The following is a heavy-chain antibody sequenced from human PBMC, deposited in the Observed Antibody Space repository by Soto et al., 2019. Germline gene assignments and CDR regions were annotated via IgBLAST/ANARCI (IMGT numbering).Heavy chain of an antibody. CDR1: GGSISSGDYY. CDR3: ARGSSSWSGIDP. CDR2: IYYSGST. D-gene: IGHD6-13*01. J-gene: IGHJ5*02. V-gene: IGHV4-30-4*01. Sequence: SETLSLTCTVSGGSISSGDYYWSWIRQPPGKGLEWIGYIYYSGSTYYNPSLKSRVTISVDTSKNQFSLKLSSVTAADTAVYYCARGSSSWSGIDPWGQGTLVTVSS.